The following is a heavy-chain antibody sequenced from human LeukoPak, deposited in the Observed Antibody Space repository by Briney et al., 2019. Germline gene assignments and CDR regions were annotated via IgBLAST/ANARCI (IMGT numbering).Heavy chain of an antibody. Sequence: SETLSLTCAVYGGSFSGYYWSWIRQPPGKGLEWIGEINHSGSTNYNPSLKSRVTISVDTSKNQFSLKLSSVTAADTAVYYCARELQFKYDREAHPVMDVWGQGTTVTVSS. CDR2: INHSGST. V-gene: IGHV4-34*01. CDR1: GGSFSGYY. D-gene: IGHD3-22*01. CDR3: ARELQFKYDREAHPVMDV. J-gene: IGHJ6*02.